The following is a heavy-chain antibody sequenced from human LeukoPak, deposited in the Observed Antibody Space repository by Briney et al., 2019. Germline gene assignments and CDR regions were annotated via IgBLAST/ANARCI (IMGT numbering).Heavy chain of an antibody. V-gene: IGHV3-74*01. CDR3: ARVMVSGQRHMDV. D-gene: IGHD6-25*01. Sequence: QSGGSLRLSCAASGFTFSSYWMHWVRQGPGKGLVWVSRINGDGSTTHYADSVKGRFTISRDNAKNTPYLQMNSLRAEDTAVYYCARVMVSGQRHMDVWGKGTTVTVSS. CDR2: INGDGSTT. CDR1: GFTFSSYW. J-gene: IGHJ6*03.